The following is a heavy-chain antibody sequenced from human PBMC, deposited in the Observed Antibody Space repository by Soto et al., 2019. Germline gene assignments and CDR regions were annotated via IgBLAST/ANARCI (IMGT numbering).Heavy chain of an antibody. D-gene: IGHD3-9*01. CDR1: GFAFSTYA. J-gene: IGHJ4*02. CDR2: VSPSGGTI. Sequence: DVQVLESGGGLVQPGGSLRLSCAASGFAFSTYAMTWVRQAPGKGLEWVSVVSPSGGTIHYADSVKGRFSTSRENSNNTLLQQMNSLRVEDTAVYFCVTDRRREFWLRGELEHWGQGTLVTVSS. CDR3: VTDRRREFWLRGELEH. V-gene: IGHV3-23*01.